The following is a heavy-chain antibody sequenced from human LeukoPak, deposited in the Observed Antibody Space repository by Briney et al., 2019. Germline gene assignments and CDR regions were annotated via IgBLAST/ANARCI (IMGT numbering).Heavy chain of an antibody. Sequence: ASVKVSCKASGYTFTGYYMHWVRQAPGQGLEWMGWINPNSGGTNYAQKFQGRVTMTRDTSISTAYMELSRLRSDDTAVYYCARDPGEEGYYYYYMDVWGKGTTVTVSS. V-gene: IGHV1-2*02. CDR1: GYTFTGYY. CDR3: ARDPGEEGYYYYYMDV. J-gene: IGHJ6*03. CDR2: INPNSGGT.